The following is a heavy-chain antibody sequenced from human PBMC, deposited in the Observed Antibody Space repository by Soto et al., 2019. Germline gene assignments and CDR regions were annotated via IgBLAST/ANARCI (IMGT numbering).Heavy chain of an antibody. CDR2: INAGNGNT. CDR3: ATQGTRGIVVVTDFDY. D-gene: IGHD2-21*02. J-gene: IGHJ4*02. CDR1: GYTFTSYA. V-gene: IGHV1-3*01. Sequence: ASVNVSCKASGYTFTSYAMHWVRQAPGQRLEWMGWINAGNGNTKYSQKFQGRVTITRDTSASTAYMELSSLRSEDTAVYYCATQGTRGIVVVTDFDYWGQGTLVTVSS.